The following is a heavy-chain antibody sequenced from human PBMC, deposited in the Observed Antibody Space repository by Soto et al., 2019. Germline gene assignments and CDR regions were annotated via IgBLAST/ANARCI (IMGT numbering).Heavy chain of an antibody. CDR3: ARGLSGGWLDP. V-gene: IGHV4-34*01. D-gene: IGHD3-16*01. CDR2: INHSGST. CDR1: GGSFSGYY. J-gene: IGHJ5*02. Sequence: SETLSLTCAVYGGSFSGYYWSWIRQPPGKGLEWIGEINHSGSTNYNPSLKSRVTISVDTSKNQFSLKLSSVTAADTAVYYCARGLSGGWLDPWGQGTLVTVSS.